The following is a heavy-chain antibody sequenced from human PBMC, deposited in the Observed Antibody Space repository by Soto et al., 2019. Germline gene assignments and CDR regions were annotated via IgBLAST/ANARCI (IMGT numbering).Heavy chain of an antibody. CDR2: IYYSGST. J-gene: IGHJ4*02. CDR3: ARCSYYGDLNS. Sequence: ETLSLTCTVSGGSISSYYCSWIRQTPGKGLEGIGYIYYSGSTNYNPPLKSRVTISVDTCKNQFSLKLSSVTAADTAVYYCARCSYYGDLNSWGQGTLVTVSS. D-gene: IGHD4-17*01. CDR1: GGSISSYY. V-gene: IGHV4-59*01.